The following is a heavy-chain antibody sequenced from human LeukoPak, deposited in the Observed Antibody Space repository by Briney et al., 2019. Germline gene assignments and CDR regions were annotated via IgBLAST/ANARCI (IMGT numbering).Heavy chain of an antibody. CDR1: GGTFSSYA. CDR2: IIPILGIA. CDR3: ATDLVVGATGPYY. V-gene: IGHV1-69*04. Sequence: SVKVSCKASGGTFSSYAISWVRQALGQGLEWMGRIIPILGIANYAQKFQGRVTITADKSASTAYMELSSLRSEDTAVYYCATDLVVGATGPYYWGQGTLVTVSS. J-gene: IGHJ4*02. D-gene: IGHD1-26*01.